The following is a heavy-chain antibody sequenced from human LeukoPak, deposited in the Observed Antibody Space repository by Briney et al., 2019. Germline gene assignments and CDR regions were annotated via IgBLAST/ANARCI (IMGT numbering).Heavy chain of an antibody. V-gene: IGHV4-30-4*02. J-gene: IGHJ3*02. CDR1: GGSISSGDYY. CDR2: IYYSGST. D-gene: IGHD3-22*01. Sequence: SETLSLTCTVSGGSISSGDYYWSWIRQPPGKGLEWIGYIYYSGSTYYNPSLKSRVTISVDTSKNQFSLKLSSVTAADTAVYYCARVGSSGYYSTYAFDIWGQGTMVTVSS. CDR3: ARVGSSGYYSTYAFDI.